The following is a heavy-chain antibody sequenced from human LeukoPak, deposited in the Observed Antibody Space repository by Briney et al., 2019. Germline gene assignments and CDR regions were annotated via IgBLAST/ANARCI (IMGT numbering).Heavy chain of an antibody. CDR1: GGAFSSYA. CDR2: IIPIFGTA. Sequence: SVKVSCKASGGAFSSYAISWVRQAPGQGLEWMGGIIPIFGTANYAQKFQGRVTITADESTSTAYMELSSLRSEDTAVYYCARGQYYYDSSGYYPTYYYYMDVWGKGTTVTVSS. D-gene: IGHD3-22*01. J-gene: IGHJ6*03. CDR3: ARGQYYYDSSGYYPTYYYYMDV. V-gene: IGHV1-69*13.